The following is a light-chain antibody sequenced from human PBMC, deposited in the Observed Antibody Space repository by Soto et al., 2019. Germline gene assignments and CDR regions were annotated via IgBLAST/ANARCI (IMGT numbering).Light chain of an antibody. J-gene: IGLJ2*01. Sequence: QSVLTQPPSVSGAPGQRVTISCTGSSSNIGAGYDGHWYQQLPGTAPKLLIYGNSNRPSGVPDRFSGSKSGTSASRAITGLQAEDEADYYCQSYDSSLSVVVFGGGTQLTVL. CDR1: SSNIGAGYD. CDR2: GNS. CDR3: QSYDSSLSVVV. V-gene: IGLV1-40*01.